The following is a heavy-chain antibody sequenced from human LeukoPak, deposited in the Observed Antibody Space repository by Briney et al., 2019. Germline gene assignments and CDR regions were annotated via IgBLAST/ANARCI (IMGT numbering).Heavy chain of an antibody. Sequence: GGSLRLSCAASGFIFGAYDMSWVRQAPGKGLEWVSVISGSGGSTYYADSVKGRFTISRDNSKNTLYLQMNSLRAEDTAVYYCARVVVPHCSSTSCYLDETKNDAFDIWGQGTMVTVSS. CDR2: ISGSGGST. CDR1: GFIFGAYD. V-gene: IGHV3-23*01. J-gene: IGHJ3*02. D-gene: IGHD2-2*01. CDR3: ARVVVPHCSSTSCYLDETKNDAFDI.